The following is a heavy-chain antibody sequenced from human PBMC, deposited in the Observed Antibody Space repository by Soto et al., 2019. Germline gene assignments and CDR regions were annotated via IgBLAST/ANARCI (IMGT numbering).Heavy chain of an antibody. CDR1: GFTFSDYY. J-gene: IGHJ3*02. CDR2: ISSSSSYT. V-gene: IGHV3-11*05. D-gene: IGHD3-9*01. CDR3: ARDADILTGSDAFDI. Sequence: QVPLVESGGGLVKPGGSLRLSCAASGFTFSDYYMSWIRQAPGKGLEWVSYISSSSSYTNYADSVKGRFTISRDNAKNSLYLQMNSQRAEDTAVYYCARDADILTGSDAFDIWGQGTMVTVSS.